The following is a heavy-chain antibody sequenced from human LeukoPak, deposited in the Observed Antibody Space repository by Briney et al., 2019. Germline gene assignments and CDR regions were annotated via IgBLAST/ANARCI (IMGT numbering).Heavy chain of an antibody. CDR3: AARRTTGDY. D-gene: IGHD1-1*01. CDR1: GFTFSDYY. J-gene: IGHJ4*02. V-gene: IGHV3-11*03. CDR2: ISSSSSYT. Sequence: KAGGSLRLSCAASGFTFSDYYMSWLRQAPGKGLEWVSYISSSSSYTNYADSVKGRFTISRDNAKNSLYLQMNSLRAEDTAVYYCAARRTTGDYWGQGTLVTVSS.